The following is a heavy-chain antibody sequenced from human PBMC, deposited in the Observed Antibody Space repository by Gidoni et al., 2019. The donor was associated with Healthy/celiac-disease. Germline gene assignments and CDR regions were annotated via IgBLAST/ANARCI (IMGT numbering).Heavy chain of an antibody. V-gene: IGHV3-23*01. CDR3: AKEYSSSWDWTLDY. J-gene: IGHJ4*02. Sequence: EVQLLESGGGLVQPGGSLRLSCAASGFTFSSYAMSLFRQAPGKGLDWVSSISGCGGSTSYPDSVKGRFPISRDNSKNTLYLQMNSLRAEDTAVYYCAKEYSSSWDWTLDYWGQGTLVTVSS. D-gene: IGHD6-13*01. CDR1: GFTFSSYA. CDR2: ISGCGGST.